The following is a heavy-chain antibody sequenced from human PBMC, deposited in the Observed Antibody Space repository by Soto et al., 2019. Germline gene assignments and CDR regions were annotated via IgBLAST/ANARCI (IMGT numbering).Heavy chain of an antibody. CDR2: ISAYNGNT. Sequence: ASVKVSCKASGYTFTSYGISWVRQAPGQGLEWMGWISAYNGNTNYAQKLQGRVTMTTDTSTSTAYMELRSLRSDDTAVYYCARDQSETYYDFWSGFWCWFDPWGQGTLVTVSS. V-gene: IGHV1-18*01. CDR3: ARDQSETYYDFWSGFWCWFDP. CDR1: GYTFTSYG. J-gene: IGHJ5*02. D-gene: IGHD3-3*01.